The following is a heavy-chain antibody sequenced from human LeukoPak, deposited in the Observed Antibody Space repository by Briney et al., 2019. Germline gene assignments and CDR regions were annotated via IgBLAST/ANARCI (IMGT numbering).Heavy chain of an antibody. V-gene: IGHV4-61*02. D-gene: IGHD3-10*01. CDR3: ATRGDFGFYYGSGSSVFDY. Sequence: SETLSLTCTVSGGSINIGSHYWSWIRQPAGKGLEWIGRISTSGSTNYNPSLKSRVTMSVDTSKNQFSLMLSSVTAADTAVYYCATRGDFGFYYGSGSSVFDYWGQGTLVTVSS. CDR1: GGSINIGSHY. J-gene: IGHJ4*02. CDR2: ISTSGST.